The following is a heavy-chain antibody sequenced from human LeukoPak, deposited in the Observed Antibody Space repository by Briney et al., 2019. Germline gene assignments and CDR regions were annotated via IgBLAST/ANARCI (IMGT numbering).Heavy chain of an antibody. D-gene: IGHD3-9*01. Sequence: GGPLRPSCAASGFTFSSYAMSWVRQAPGKGLEWVSAISGSGGSTYYADSVKGRFTISRDNSKNTLYLQMNSLRAEDTAVYYCAKEYYDILTGYNWALDYRGQGTLVTVSS. CDR3: AKEYYDILTGYNWALDY. J-gene: IGHJ4*02. V-gene: IGHV3-23*01. CDR1: GFTFSSYA. CDR2: ISGSGGST.